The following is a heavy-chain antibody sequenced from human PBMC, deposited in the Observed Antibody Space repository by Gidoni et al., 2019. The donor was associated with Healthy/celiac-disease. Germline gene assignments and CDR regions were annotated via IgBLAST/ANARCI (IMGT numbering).Heavy chain of an antibody. CDR2: IYYSGST. J-gene: IGHJ5*02. CDR1: GGSISRYY. CDR3: ARGDKGYWFDP. V-gene: IGHV4-59*01. D-gene: IGHD2-15*01. Sequence: QVQLQESGPGLVKPSETLSLTCTVSGGSISRYYWSWIRQPPGKGLEWIGYIYYSGSTNYNPSLKSRGTISVYTSKNQFSLKLSSVTAADTAVYYCARGDKGYWFDPWGQGTLVTVSS.